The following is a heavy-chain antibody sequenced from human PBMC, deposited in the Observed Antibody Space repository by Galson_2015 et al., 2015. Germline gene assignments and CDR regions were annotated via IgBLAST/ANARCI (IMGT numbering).Heavy chain of an antibody. CDR2: ISSSSSTI. D-gene: IGHD6-13*01. CDR1: GFTFSSYS. V-gene: IGHV3-48*02. J-gene: IGHJ5*02. Sequence: SLRLSCAASGFTFSSYSMNWVRQAPGKGLEWVSCISSSSSTIYYADSVKGRFTISRDNAKNSLYLQMNSLRDEDTAVYYCARVLQQLAWGWFDPWGQGTLVTVSS. CDR3: ARVLQQLAWGWFDP.